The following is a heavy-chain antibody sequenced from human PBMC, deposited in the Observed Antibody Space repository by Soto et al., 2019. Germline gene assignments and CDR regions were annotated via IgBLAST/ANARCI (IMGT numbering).Heavy chain of an antibody. D-gene: IGHD3-22*01. Sequence: GASLKISCKGSGYSFTSYWIGWVRQMPGKGLEWMGIIYPGDSDTRYSPSFQGQVTISADKSISTAYLQWSSLKASDTAMYYCARHPLTYYYDSSGYIRGYYYYGMDVWGQGTTVTVSS. J-gene: IGHJ6*02. CDR3: ARHPLTYYYDSSGYIRGYYYYGMDV. V-gene: IGHV5-51*01. CDR2: IYPGDSDT. CDR1: GYSFTSYW.